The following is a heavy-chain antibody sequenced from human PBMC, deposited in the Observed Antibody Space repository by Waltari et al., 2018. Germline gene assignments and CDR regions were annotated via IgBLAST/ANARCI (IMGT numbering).Heavy chain of an antibody. Sequence: EVQLLESGGGLVQPGESLRLSCAASGFTFSISAMSWVRQAPGKGLEWVSVISNSGVSTSYADSVKGRFTSSRDNSKNTVSLQRNSLRAEDTAVYYCAKSLGDTYGRYPMDYWGQGTLVTVSS. CDR1: GFTFSISA. J-gene: IGHJ4*02. D-gene: IGHD3-10*01. CDR2: ISNSGVST. CDR3: AKSLGDTYGRYPMDY. V-gene: IGHV3-23*01.